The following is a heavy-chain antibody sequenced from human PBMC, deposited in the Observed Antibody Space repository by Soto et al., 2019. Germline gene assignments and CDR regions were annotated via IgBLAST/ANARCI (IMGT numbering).Heavy chain of an antibody. CDR3: ARDSEFAVASYYYGMDV. J-gene: IGHJ6*02. CDR2: IYTSGST. V-gene: IGHV4-4*07. Sequence: SETLSLTCTVSGGSISSYYWSWIRQPAGKGLEWIGRIYTSGSTNYNPSLKSRVTMSVDTSKNQFSLKLSSVTAADTAAYYCARDSEFAVASYYYGMDVWGQGTTVTVSS. D-gene: IGHD6-19*01. CDR1: GGSISSYY.